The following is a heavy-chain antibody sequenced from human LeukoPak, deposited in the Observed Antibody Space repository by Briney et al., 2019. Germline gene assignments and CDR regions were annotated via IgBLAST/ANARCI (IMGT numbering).Heavy chain of an antibody. J-gene: IGHJ5*02. CDR2: IYHSGRT. CDR3: ARVLVGGWYVPAGWFDP. V-gene: IGHV4-38-2*02. D-gene: IGHD6-19*01. Sequence: SETLSLTCTVSGYSISSGYYWGWIRQPPGKGLEWIGSIYHSGRTFYNPSLKSRVTISVDTSKNQFSLKLTSVTAADTAVYYCARVLVGGWYVPAGWFDPWGQGTLVTVSS. CDR1: GYSISSGYY.